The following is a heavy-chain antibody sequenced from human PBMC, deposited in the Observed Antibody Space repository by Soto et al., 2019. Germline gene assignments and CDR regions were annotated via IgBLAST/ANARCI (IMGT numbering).Heavy chain of an antibody. D-gene: IGHD6-13*01. CDR1: GFTFSSYG. CDR3: AREWEIAAAGNRNWFDP. V-gene: IGHV3-33*01. J-gene: IGHJ5*02. CDR2: IWYDGSTK. Sequence: TGGSLRLSCAASGFTFSSYGMHWVRQAPGKGLEWVAVIWYDGSTKYYADSVKGRFTISRDNSKNTLYLQMNSLRAEDTAVYYCAREWEIAAAGNRNWFDPWGQGTLVTVSS.